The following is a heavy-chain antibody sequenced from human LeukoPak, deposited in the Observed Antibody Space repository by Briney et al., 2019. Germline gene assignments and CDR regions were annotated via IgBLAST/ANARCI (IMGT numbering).Heavy chain of an antibody. CDR1: GGTFSSYA. CDR3: ARESTDIVVVPAAFDY. D-gene: IGHD2-2*01. V-gene: IGHV1-69*13. Sequence: ASVKVSCKASGGTFSSYAISWVRQAPGQGLEWMGGIIPIFGTANYAQKFQGRVTITADESTSTAYMELSSLRSEDTAVYYCARESTDIVVVPAAFDYWGQGTLVTVSS. CDR2: IIPIFGTA. J-gene: IGHJ4*02.